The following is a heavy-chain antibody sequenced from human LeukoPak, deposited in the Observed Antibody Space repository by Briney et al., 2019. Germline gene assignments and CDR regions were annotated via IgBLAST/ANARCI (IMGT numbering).Heavy chain of an antibody. D-gene: IGHD2-15*01. J-gene: IGHJ6*03. V-gene: IGHV3-9*01. Sequence: GGSLRLSCAASGFTFDDYAMHWVRQAPGKGLEWVSGISWNSGSIGYADSVKGRFTISRGNAKNSLYLQMNSLRAEDTAVYYCARVRLPHGYYYYYMDVWGKGTTVTVSS. CDR1: GFTFDDYA. CDR2: ISWNSGSI. CDR3: ARVRLPHGYYYYYMDV.